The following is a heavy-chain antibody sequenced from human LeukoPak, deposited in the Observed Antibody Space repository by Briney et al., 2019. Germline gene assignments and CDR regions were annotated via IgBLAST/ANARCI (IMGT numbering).Heavy chain of an antibody. Sequence: GGSLRLSCSASEFSFNSYAMSWVGQAPGKGLEGVSAISASGGSTYSADSVKGRFTISRDNSKNTLYLQMNSLRAEDTAVYFCAKDHFGYSSGSLDYWGQGTLVTVSS. CDR3: AKDHFGYSSGSLDY. CDR1: EFSFNSYA. D-gene: IGHD6-25*01. CDR2: ISASGGST. V-gene: IGHV3-23*01. J-gene: IGHJ4*02.